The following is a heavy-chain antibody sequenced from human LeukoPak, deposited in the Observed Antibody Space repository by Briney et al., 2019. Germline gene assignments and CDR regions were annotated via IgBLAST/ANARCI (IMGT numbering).Heavy chain of an antibody. D-gene: IGHD2-2*01. CDR3: ARGVTGRYCSSTSCHWRAWFDP. CDR1: GYTFTGYY. J-gene: IGHJ5*02. CDR2: INPNSGGT. V-gene: IGHV1-2*02. Sequence: GASVKVSCKASGYTFTGYYMHWVRQAPGQGLEWMGWINPNSGGTNYAQKFQGRVTMTRDTSISTAYMELSGLRSDDTAVYYCARGVTGRYCSSTSCHWRAWFDPWGQGTLVTVSS.